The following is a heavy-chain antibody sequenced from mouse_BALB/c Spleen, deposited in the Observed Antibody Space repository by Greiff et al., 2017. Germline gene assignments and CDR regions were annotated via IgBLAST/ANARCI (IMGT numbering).Heavy chain of an antibody. CDR1: GYTFSSYW. V-gene: IGHV1-9*01. CDR3: ARDGNYHVVDY. D-gene: IGHD2-1*01. J-gene: IGHJ2*01. Sequence: QVQLKESGAELMKPGASVKISCKATGYTFSSYWIEWVKQRPGHGLEWIGEILPGSGSTNYNEKFKGKATFTADTSSNTAYMQLSSLTSEDSAVYYCARDGNYHVVDYWGQGTTLTVSS. CDR2: ILPGSGST.